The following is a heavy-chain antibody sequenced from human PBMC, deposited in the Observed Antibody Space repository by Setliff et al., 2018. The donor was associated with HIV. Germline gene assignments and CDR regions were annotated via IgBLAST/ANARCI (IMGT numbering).Heavy chain of an antibody. V-gene: IGHV1-8*02. CDR1: GYTFTNYD. J-gene: IGHJ4*02. D-gene: IGHD3-10*01. CDR3: ARVSQYYGAGRHELGW. Sequence: ASVKVSCKASGYTFTNYDINWVRQAPGQGLEWMGWMNPNRGNTGYAQNFQGRITMTTNTSISTAYMELGSLRSDDTAVYYCARVSQYYGAGRHELGWWGQGTLVTVSS. CDR2: MNPNRGNT.